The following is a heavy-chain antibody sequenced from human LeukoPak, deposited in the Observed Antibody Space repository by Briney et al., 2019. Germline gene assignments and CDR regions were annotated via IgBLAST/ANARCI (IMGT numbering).Heavy chain of an antibody. CDR1: GFTFSSYW. J-gene: IGHJ3*02. CDR3: ARHGSDAFDI. Sequence: GGSLRLSCAASGFTFSSYWMHWVRQAPGKGLVWVSHINSDGSSRTYADSVKGRFTIYRDNAKSTLYLQMNSLRAEDTAVYYCARHGSDAFDIWGQGTVVTVSS. CDR2: INSDGSSR. V-gene: IGHV3-74*01. D-gene: IGHD5-24*01.